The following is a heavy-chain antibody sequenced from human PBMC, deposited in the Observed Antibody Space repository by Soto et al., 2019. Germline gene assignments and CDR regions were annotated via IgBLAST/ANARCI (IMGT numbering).Heavy chain of an antibody. J-gene: IGHJ6*02. D-gene: IGHD3-10*01. CDR1: GGSISSGGYY. V-gene: IGHV4-31*03. CDR2: IYYSGST. CDR3: ASDQVRFGEFNYYYGMDV. Sequence: QVQLQESGPGLVKPSQTLSLTCTVSGGSISSGGYYWSWIRQHPGKGLEWIGYIYYSGSTYYNPSLKSRVTISVETSKNQFALRLSSVTAADTAVYYCASDQVRFGEFNYYYGMDVWGQGTTVTVSS.